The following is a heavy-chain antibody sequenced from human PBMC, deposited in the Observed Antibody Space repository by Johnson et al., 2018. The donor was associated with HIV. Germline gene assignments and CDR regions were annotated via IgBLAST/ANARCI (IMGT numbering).Heavy chain of an antibody. J-gene: IGHJ3*01. D-gene: IGHD2-21*01. Sequence: VQLVESGGGLVQPGGSLRLSCAASGFSFSSYAMHWVRQAPGKGLEWVAVIYATSNTYYGDSVKGRFILSSDNSKNTLYLQMNSLKVEDTALYYCARGIGDEDAFDVWGQGTMVTVSS. CDR2: IYATSNT. CDR1: GFSFSSYA. V-gene: IGHV3-30*14. CDR3: ARGIGDEDAFDV.